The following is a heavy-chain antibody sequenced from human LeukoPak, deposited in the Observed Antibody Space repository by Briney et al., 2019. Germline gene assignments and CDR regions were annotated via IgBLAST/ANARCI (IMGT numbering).Heavy chain of an antibody. D-gene: IGHD2/OR15-2a*01. CDR2: IRYDGSNK. V-gene: IGHV3-30*02. Sequence: GGSLRLSCAASGFTFSSYGMHWVRQAPGKGLEWVAFIRYDGSNKYYADSAKGRFTISRDNSKNTLYLQMNSLRAEDTAVYYCAKVVLPNLILPNDAFDIWGQGTMVTVSS. J-gene: IGHJ3*02. CDR1: GFTFSSYG. CDR3: AKVVLPNLILPNDAFDI.